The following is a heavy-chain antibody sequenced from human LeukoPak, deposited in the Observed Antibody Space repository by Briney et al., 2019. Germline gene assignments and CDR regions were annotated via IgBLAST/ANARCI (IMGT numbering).Heavy chain of an antibody. J-gene: IGHJ4*02. CDR3: ARDSDILTGYGDFDY. CDR2: ISGSGGST. Sequence: GASLRLSCAASGFTFSSYAMSWVRQAPGKGLEWVSAISGSGGSTYYADSVKGRFTISRDNSKNSLYLQMNSLRAEDTAVYYCARDSDILTGYGDFDYWGQGTLVTVSS. D-gene: IGHD3-9*01. CDR1: GFTFSSYA. V-gene: IGHV3-23*01.